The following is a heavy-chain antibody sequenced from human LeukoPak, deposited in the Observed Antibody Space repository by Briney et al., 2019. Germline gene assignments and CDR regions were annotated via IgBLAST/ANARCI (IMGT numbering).Heavy chain of an antibody. Sequence: GSLRLSCAASGFTFSSYSMNWVRQAPGKGLEWVSYISSSSSTIYYADSVKGRFTISRDNAKNSLYLQMNSLRAEDTAVYYCARAPQYSSSWYSDYWGQGTLVTVSS. CDR1: GFTFSSYS. J-gene: IGHJ4*02. CDR3: ARAPQYSSSWYSDY. CDR2: ISSSSSTI. V-gene: IGHV3-48*04. D-gene: IGHD6-13*01.